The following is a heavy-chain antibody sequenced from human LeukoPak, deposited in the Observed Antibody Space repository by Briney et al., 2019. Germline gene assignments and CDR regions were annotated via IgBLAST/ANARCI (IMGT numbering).Heavy chain of an antibody. D-gene: IGHD3-10*01. V-gene: IGHV1-46*01. CDR1: GYTFISYY. J-gene: IGHJ2*01. CDR2: INPSGGST. Sequence: GASVKVSCKASGYTFISYYMHWVRQAPGQGLEWMGIINPSGGSTSYAQKFQGRVTMTRDTSTSTVYMELSSLRSEDTAVYYCAREPRGSGSYYARCFDLWGRGTLVTVSS. CDR3: AREPRGSGSYYARCFDL.